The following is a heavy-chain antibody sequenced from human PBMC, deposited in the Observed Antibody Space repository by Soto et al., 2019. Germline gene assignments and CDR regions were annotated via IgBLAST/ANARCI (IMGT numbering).Heavy chain of an antibody. CDR2: IYYSGST. V-gene: IGHV4-59*01. CDR3: ARGVWIFGVVTPSLDY. D-gene: IGHD3-3*01. CDR1: GGSISSYY. Sequence: SETLSLTCTVSGGSISSYYWSWIRQPPGKGLEWIGYIYYSGSTNYNPSLKSRVTISVDTSKNQFSLKLSSVTAADTAVYYCARGVWIFGVVTPSLDYWGQGTLVTVSS. J-gene: IGHJ4*02.